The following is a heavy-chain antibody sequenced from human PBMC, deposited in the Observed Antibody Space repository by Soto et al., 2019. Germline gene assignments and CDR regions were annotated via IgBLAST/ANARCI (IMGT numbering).Heavy chain of an antibody. CDR3: VKDISGAYSGPNYDA. Sequence: GGSLRLSCAASGFTFSSYAMSWVRQAPGKGLEWVSAISGSGGSTYYADSVKGRFTISRDNSKNTLYLQMTSLRPEDTALYYCVKDISGAYSGPNYDAWGQGTLVTVSS. V-gene: IGHV3-23*01. CDR1: GFTFSSYA. D-gene: IGHD1-26*01. J-gene: IGHJ4*02. CDR2: ISGSGGST.